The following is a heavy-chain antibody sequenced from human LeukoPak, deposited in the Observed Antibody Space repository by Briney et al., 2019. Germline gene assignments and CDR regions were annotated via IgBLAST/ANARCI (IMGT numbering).Heavy chain of an antibody. D-gene: IGHD3-16*01. CDR1: GFTVSGTH. CDR3: AKDEATSGGGLAS. Sequence: GGSLRLSCAASGFTVSGTHMSWVRQAPGKGLEWVSAMYTGGTTYYADSVAGRFTVSRDNSKNTLYLHMNSQRVEDTAVYYCAKDEATSGGGLASWGQGTLVSVSS. V-gene: IGHV3-53*01. CDR2: MYTGGTT. J-gene: IGHJ4*02.